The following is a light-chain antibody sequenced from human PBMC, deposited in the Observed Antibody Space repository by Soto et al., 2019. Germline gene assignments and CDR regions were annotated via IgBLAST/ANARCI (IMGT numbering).Light chain of an antibody. J-gene: IGKJ3*01. CDR2: GAS. Sequence: EIVLTQSPGTLSLSPGERATLSCRASQTISSNYLAWYQQKPGQAPRLLIYGASIRATGSPDSFSGSGCGTGFILTISRREQQDFVVVYCQQHGTRPTLFTFGPGTKVDI. CDR3: QQHGTRPTLFT. CDR1: QTISSNY. V-gene: IGKV3-20*01.